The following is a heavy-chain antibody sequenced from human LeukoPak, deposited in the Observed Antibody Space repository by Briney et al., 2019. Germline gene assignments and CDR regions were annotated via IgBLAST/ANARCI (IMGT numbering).Heavy chain of an antibody. D-gene: IGHD3-22*01. CDR2: TYYRSEWYN. CDR3: ARDSRADSSGYYLFDY. V-gene: IGHV6-1*01. Sequence: SQTLSLTCAISGDSVSSNSAAWNWIRQSPSRGLEWLGRTYYRSEWYNDYPVSVISRITINPDTSKNQFSLQLNSVTPDDTAVYYCARDSRADSSGYYLFDYWGQGTLVTVSS. CDR1: GDSVSSNSAA. J-gene: IGHJ4*02.